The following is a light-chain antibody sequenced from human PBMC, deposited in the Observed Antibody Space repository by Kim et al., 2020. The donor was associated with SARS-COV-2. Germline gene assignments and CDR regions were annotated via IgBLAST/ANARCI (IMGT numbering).Light chain of an antibody. CDR2: DDS. CDR1: NIGSKS. J-gene: IGLJ2*01. V-gene: IGLV3-21*03. CDR3: QVWDNSSDLVV. Sequence: SYELTQPPSVSVAPGKTARITCGGNNIGSKSVHWYQQKPGQAPVLVVYDDSDRPSGNPERFSGSDSGNTATLTIRRVEAGDEADYFCQVWDNSSDLVVFGGGTQLTVL.